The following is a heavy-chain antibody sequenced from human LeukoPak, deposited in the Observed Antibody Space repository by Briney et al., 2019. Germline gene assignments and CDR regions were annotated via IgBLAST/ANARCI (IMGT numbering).Heavy chain of an antibody. CDR3: AKQYSSSSKGFDY. J-gene: IGHJ4*02. CDR1: GFTFSSYA. V-gene: IGHV3-23*01. CDR2: ISGSGGST. Sequence: GGCLRLSCAASGFTFSSYAMSWVRQAPGKGLEWVSAISGSGGSTYYADSVKGRFTISRDNSKNTLYLQMNSLRAEDTAVYYCAKQYSSSSKGFDYWGQGTLVTVSS. D-gene: IGHD6-13*01.